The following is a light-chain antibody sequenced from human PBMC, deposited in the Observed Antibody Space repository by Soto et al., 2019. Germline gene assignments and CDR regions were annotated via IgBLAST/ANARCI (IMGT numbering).Light chain of an antibody. CDR3: QTWGTGMV. CDR2: LNSDGSH. Sequence: QAVVTQSPSASASLGASVKLTCTLSSEHSSYAIAWHQQQPEKGPRYLMKLNSDGSHSKGDGIPDRFSGSSSGAERYLTISSLQAEDEADYYCQTWGTGMVFGGGTKLTVL. CDR1: SEHSSYA. J-gene: IGLJ2*01. V-gene: IGLV4-69*01.